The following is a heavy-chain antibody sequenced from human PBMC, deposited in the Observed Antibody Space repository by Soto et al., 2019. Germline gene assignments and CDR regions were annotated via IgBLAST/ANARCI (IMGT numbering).Heavy chain of an antibody. Sequence: GGSLKISCKGSGYSFTSYWISWVRQMPGKGLEWMGRIDPSDSYTNYSPSFQGHVTISADKSISTAYLQWSSLKASDTAMYYCAALTMRARGYYYGMDVWGQGTTVTVSS. CDR1: GYSFTSYW. V-gene: IGHV5-10-1*01. CDR3: AALTMRARGYYYGMDV. CDR2: IDPSDSYT. D-gene: IGHD3-22*01. J-gene: IGHJ6*02.